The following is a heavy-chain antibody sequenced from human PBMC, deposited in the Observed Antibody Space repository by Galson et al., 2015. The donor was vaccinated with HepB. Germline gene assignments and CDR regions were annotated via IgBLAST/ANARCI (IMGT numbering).Heavy chain of an antibody. D-gene: IGHD3-22*01. CDR2: INSDGSST. J-gene: IGHJ4*02. CDR1: GFTFSSYW. CDR3: ARGQVYYDNPPWGY. Sequence: SLRLSCAASGFTFSSYWMHWVRQAPGKGLVWVSRINSDGSSTSYADSVKGRFTISRDNAKNTLYLQMNSLRAEDTAVYYCARGQVYYDNPPWGYWGQGTLVTVSS. V-gene: IGHV3-74*01.